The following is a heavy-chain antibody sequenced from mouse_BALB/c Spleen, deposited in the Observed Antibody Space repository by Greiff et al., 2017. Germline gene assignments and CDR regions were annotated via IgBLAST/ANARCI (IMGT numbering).Heavy chain of an antibody. D-gene: IGHD2-1*01. CDR3: AREGGNYGDYYAMDY. Sequence: DVKLQESGPGLVKPSQSLSLTCSVTGYSITSGYYWNWIRQFPGNKLEWMGYISYDGSNNYNPSLKNRISITRDTSKNQFFLKLNSVTTEDTATYYCAREGGNYGDYYAMDYWGQGTSVTVSS. V-gene: IGHV3-6*02. J-gene: IGHJ4*01. CDR2: ISYDGSN. CDR1: GYSITSGYY.